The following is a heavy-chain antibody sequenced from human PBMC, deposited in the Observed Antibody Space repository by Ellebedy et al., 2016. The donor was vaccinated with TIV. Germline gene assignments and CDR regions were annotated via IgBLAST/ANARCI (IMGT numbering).Heavy chain of an antibody. Sequence: MPSETLSLTCAVYGGSFSGYYWSWIRQPPGKGLEWIGEINHSGSTNYNPSLKSRVTISVDTSKNQFSLKLSSVTAADTAVYYCARLGDGYNRSLDYWGQGTLVTVSS. CDR3: ARLGDGYNRSLDY. J-gene: IGHJ4*02. D-gene: IGHD5-24*01. CDR2: INHSGST. V-gene: IGHV4-34*01. CDR1: GGSFSGYY.